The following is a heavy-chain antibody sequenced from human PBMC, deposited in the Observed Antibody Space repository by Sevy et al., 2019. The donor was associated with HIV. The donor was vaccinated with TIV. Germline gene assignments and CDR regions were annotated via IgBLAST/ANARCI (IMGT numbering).Heavy chain of an antibody. Sequence: GGSLRLSCEASGFTFSSNAMSWVRQAPGKGLEWVSGISGGGGDTLYADSVKGRFTISIDNSKNTLFLQINSLRAEDTALYYCVKGARYTIPNDAFDIWGQGTMVTVSS. V-gene: IGHV3-23*01. CDR1: GFTFSSNA. CDR2: ISGGGGDT. D-gene: IGHD2-2*02. CDR3: VKGARYTIPNDAFDI. J-gene: IGHJ3*02.